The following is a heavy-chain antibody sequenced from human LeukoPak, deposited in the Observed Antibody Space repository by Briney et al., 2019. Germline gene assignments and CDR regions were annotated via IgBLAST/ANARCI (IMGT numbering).Heavy chain of an antibody. J-gene: IGHJ4*02. V-gene: IGHV1-3*01. Sequence: ASVKVSCKASGYTFTSYAMHWVRQAPGQRLEWMGWINAGNGNTKYSQKFQGRVTITRDTSAGTAYMELSSLRSEDTAVYYCARYGLRNFDYWGQGTLVTVSS. CDR2: INAGNGNT. D-gene: IGHD5-12*01. CDR3: ARYGLRNFDY. CDR1: GYTFTSYA.